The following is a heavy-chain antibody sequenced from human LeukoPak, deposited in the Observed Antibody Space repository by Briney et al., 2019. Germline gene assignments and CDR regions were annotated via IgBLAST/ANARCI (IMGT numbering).Heavy chain of an antibody. CDR1: GFTFSSYA. J-gene: IGHJ5*02. CDR3: AKDPPYYPTPTNWFDP. V-gene: IGHV3-23*01. D-gene: IGHD3-10*01. CDR2: ISGSGGST. Sequence: GGSLRLSCTASGFTFSSYAMSWVRQAPGKGLEWVSAISGSGGSTYYADSVKGRFTISRDNSKNTLYLQMNSLRAEDTAVYYCAKDPPYYPTPTNWFDPWGQGTLVTVSS.